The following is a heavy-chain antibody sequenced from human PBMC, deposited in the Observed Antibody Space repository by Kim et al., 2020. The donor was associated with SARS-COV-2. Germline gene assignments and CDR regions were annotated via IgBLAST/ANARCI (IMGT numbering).Heavy chain of an antibody. V-gene: IGHV3-74*01. D-gene: IGHD6-19*01. CDR3: ARRQFTSGWYYFDY. Sequence: YACSVKGRFPISRDNAQNTLYLQMNSLRAEGTAVYYCARRQFTSGWYYFDYWGQGTLVTVSS. J-gene: IGHJ4*02.